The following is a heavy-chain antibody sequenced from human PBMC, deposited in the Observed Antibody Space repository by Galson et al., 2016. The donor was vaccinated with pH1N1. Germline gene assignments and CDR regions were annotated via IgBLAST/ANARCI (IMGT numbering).Heavy chain of an antibody. CDR3: VRDLGRLRDF. V-gene: IGHV1-46*01. Sequence: CKASGYTFTSYYFHWVRQAPGLGLQWMGVINPIGGMATYTQNFQDRLTMTVDASTSTVYMELTSLRSEDTAVYYCVRDLGRLRDFWGQGTLVTVSS. J-gene: IGHJ4*02. D-gene: IGHD1-26*01. CDR2: INPIGGMA. CDR1: GYTFTSYY.